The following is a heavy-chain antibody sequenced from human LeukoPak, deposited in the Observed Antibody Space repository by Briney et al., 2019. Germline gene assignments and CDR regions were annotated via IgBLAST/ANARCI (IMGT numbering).Heavy chain of an antibody. CDR2: IKQDGSEK. CDR1: GLTFSSYW. CDR3: ASRFYGTGAFDI. D-gene: IGHD3-10*01. V-gene: IGHV3-7*01. Sequence: PGGSLRLSCAASGLTFSSYWMSWVRQAPGKGLEWVANIKQDGSEKYYVDSVKGRFTISRDNAKNSLYLQMNSLRAEDTAVYYCASRFYGTGAFDIWGQGTMVTVSS. J-gene: IGHJ3*02.